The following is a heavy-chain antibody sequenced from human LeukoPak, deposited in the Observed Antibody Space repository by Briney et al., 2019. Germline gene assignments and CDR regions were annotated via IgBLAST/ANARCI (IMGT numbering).Heavy chain of an antibody. CDR1: GYTLTELS. CDR2: FDPEDGET. J-gene: IGHJ4*02. D-gene: IGHD6-6*01. V-gene: IGHV1-24*01. CDR3: ATGQYSSSSGAQPFDY. Sequence: ASVKVSCKVSGYTLTELSMHWVRQAPGKGLEWMGGFDPEDGETIYAQKFQGRVTMTEDTSTDTAYMELSSLRSEDTAVYYCATGQYSSSSGAQPFDYWGQGTLVTVSS.